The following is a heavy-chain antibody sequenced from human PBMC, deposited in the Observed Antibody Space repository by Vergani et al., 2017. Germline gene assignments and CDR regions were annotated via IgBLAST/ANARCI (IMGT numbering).Heavy chain of an antibody. V-gene: IGHV4-34*01. CDR1: GGSFSGYY. Sequence: QVQIQQWGAGLLKPSETLSLTCAVYGGSFSGYYWSWIRQPPGKGLEWIGEINHSGSTNYNPSLKSRVTISVDTSKNQFSLKLSPVTAADTAVYYCARGPVGTMVRGVFDYWGQGTLVTVSS. J-gene: IGHJ4*02. CDR2: INHSGST. D-gene: IGHD3-10*01. CDR3: ARGPVGTMVRGVFDY.